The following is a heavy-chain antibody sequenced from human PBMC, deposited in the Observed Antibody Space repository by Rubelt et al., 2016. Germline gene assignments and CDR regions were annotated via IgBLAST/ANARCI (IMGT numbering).Heavy chain of an antibody. Sequence: LEEPSETLSLTCAVYGGSFSGYYWSWIRQPPGKGLEWIGEINPSGNSNYNSSLKSRVTISGDTSKSQFSLKLTSVTAADTAVYYCARGSDRCKAGVDWGQGTLVTVSS. CDR2: INPSGNS. V-gene: IGHV4-34*01. CDR1: GGSFSGYY. D-gene: IGHD3-22*01. CDR3: ARGSDRCKAGVD. J-gene: IGHJ4*02.